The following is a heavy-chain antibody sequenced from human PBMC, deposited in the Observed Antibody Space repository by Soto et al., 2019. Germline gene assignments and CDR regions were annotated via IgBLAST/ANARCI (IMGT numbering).Heavy chain of an antibody. CDR1: GSIFSSYA. D-gene: IGHD3-10*01. Sequence: GGSLRLSCAASGSIFSSYAMTWVRQAPGKGLEWVSGISGSGDSTYYADSVKGRFTISRDNSKNTLYLQMSSLRAEDTAVYYCAKDRSLVVRGVINEYYFDYWGQGTLVTVSS. CDR3: AKDRSLVVRGVINEYYFDY. CDR2: ISGSGDST. J-gene: IGHJ4*02. V-gene: IGHV3-23*01.